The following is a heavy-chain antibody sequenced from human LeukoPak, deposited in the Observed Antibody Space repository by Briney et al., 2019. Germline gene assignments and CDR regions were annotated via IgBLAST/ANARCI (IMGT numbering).Heavy chain of an antibody. CDR3: ARSRGIVVVPAAIRTAFDI. D-gene: IGHD2-2*02. J-gene: IGHJ3*02. Sequence: ASVKVSCKASGYTFTGYYMHWVRQAPGQGLEWMGWINPNSGGTKYAQKFQGRVTMTRDTSISTAYMELSRLRSDDTAVYYCARSRGIVVVPAAIRTAFDIWGQGTMVTVSS. CDR1: GYTFTGYY. V-gene: IGHV1-2*02. CDR2: INPNSGGT.